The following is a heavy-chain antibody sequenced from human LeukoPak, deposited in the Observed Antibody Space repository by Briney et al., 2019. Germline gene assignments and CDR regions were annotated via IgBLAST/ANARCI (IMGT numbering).Heavy chain of an antibody. Sequence: GGSLRLSCAASGFTFSSYAMSWIRQAPGKGVEWVSSISWNSGSIGYADSVKGRFTISRDNAKNSLYLQMNSLRAEDTALYYCAKGTSSGWYSAYYYYGMDVWGQGTTVTVSS. CDR3: AKGTSSGWYSAYYYYGMDV. CDR1: GFTFSSYA. CDR2: ISWNSGSI. J-gene: IGHJ6*02. D-gene: IGHD6-19*01. V-gene: IGHV3-9*01.